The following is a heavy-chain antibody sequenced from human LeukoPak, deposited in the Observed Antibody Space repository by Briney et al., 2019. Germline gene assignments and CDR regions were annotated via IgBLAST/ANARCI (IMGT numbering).Heavy chain of an antibody. CDR3: ARPSRSISTAGAFDL. CDR2: IYYTGST. V-gene: IGHV4-59*01. CDR1: GGSISNYF. D-gene: IGHD3-10*01. Sequence: SETLSLTCTVSGGSISNYFWSWIRQPPGKGLEWIGYIYYTGSTNYNPSLKSRVTISVGTSKNQFSLKLSSVTAADTAVYYCARPSRSISTAGAFDLWGQGTMVSLSS. J-gene: IGHJ3*01.